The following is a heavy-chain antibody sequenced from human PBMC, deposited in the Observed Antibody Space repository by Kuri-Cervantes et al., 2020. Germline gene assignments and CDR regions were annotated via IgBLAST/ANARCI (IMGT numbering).Heavy chain of an antibody. CDR3: ARVRAVSGAYNDYAPLGY. Sequence: GESLKISCAASGFTFSSYGMHWVRQAPGKGLEWVALIWYDGSNKNYADSVKGRFTISRDNSKNTLYLQMNSLRAEDTAVYYCARVRAVSGAYNDYAPLGYWGQGTLVTVSS. D-gene: IGHD3-16*01. J-gene: IGHJ4*02. CDR1: GFTFSSYG. CDR2: IWYDGSNK. V-gene: IGHV3-33*01.